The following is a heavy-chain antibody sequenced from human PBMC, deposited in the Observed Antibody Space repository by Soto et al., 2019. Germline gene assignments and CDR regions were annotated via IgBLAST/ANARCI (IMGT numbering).Heavy chain of an antibody. CDR3: ARSGTTAFYYYYGMDV. Sequence: SETLSLTXAVYGGSFSGYYWSWIRQPPGKGLEWIGEINHSGSTNYNPSLKSRVTISVDTSKNQFSLKLSSVTAADTAVYYCARSGTTAFYYYYGMDVWGQGTTVTVSS. CDR1: GGSFSGYY. V-gene: IGHV4-34*01. CDR2: INHSGST. D-gene: IGHD1-7*01. J-gene: IGHJ6*02.